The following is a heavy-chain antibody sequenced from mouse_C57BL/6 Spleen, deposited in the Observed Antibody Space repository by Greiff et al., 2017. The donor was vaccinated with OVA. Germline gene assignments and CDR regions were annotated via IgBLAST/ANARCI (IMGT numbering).Heavy chain of an antibody. D-gene: IGHD1-1*01. V-gene: IGHV6-6*01. J-gene: IGHJ4*01. CDR3: TRNGSPLYAMDY. CDR1: GFTFSDAW. Sequence: EVQLVESGGGLVQPGGSMKLSCAASGFTFSDAWMDWVRQSPEKGLEWVAEIRNKANNHATYYAESVKGRFTISRDDSKSSVYLQMNSLRAEDTGIYYCTRNGSPLYAMDYWGQGTSVTVSS. CDR2: IRNKANNHAT.